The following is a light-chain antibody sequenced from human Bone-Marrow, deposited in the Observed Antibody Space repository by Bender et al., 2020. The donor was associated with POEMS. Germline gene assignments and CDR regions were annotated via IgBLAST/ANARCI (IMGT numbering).Light chain of an antibody. CDR3: SSWDDSLNGWV. V-gene: IGLV1-44*01. CDR2: SNN. J-gene: IGLJ3*02. CDR1: SSNFGNNA. Sequence: TISCSGTSSNFGNNAANWYQQVPGTAPKLLIYSNNQRPSGVPDRFSASTSGTSASLAISGLHSDDEADYYCSSWDDSLNGWVFGGGTKLTVL.